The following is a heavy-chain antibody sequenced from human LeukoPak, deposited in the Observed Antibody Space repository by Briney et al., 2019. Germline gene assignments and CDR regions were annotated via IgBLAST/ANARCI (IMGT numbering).Heavy chain of an antibody. CDR3: AGGDYFRFQH. V-gene: IGHV4-61*01. Sequence: PSETLSLTCTVSGESVSSGSYYWSWLRQPPGKGLEWIGYIFSSGSTKYNPSLKSRVTISLDASKNQFSLNLSSVTAADTAFYYCAGGDYFRFQHWGQGTLVTVSS. CDR1: GESVSSGSYY. D-gene: IGHD4-17*01. CDR2: IFSSGST. J-gene: IGHJ1*01.